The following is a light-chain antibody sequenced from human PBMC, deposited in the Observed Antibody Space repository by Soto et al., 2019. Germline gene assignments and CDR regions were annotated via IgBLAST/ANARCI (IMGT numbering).Light chain of an antibody. CDR1: QTVNNY. CDR3: QQRGNLPWLT. V-gene: IGKV3-11*01. Sequence: EIVLKQSPGTLSLSPGERATLSCRASQTVNNYLAWYQQKPGQAPRLVIYDASNRATGIPARFSGSGPGTDFTLTISSLEAEDSAVYYCQQRGNLPWLTFGGGTRVEIK. J-gene: IGKJ4*01. CDR2: DAS.